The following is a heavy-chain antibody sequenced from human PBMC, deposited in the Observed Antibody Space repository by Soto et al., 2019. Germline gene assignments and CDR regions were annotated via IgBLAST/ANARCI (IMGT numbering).Heavy chain of an antibody. J-gene: IGHJ6*02. CDR2: IYYSGST. Sequence: ETLSLTCTVSGGSISSYYWSWIRQPPGKGLEWIGYIYYSGSTNYNPSLKSRVTISVDTSKNQFSLKLSSVTAADTAVYYCARDSGRYSSSWYDQGMDYYYYGMDVWGQGTTVTVSS. CDR1: GGSISSYY. V-gene: IGHV4-59*01. CDR3: ARDSGRYSSSWYDQGMDYYYYGMDV. D-gene: IGHD6-13*01.